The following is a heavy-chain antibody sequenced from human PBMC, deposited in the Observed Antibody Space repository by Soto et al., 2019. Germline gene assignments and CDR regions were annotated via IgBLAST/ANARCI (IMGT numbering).Heavy chain of an antibody. Sequence: GGSLRLSCAASGFTFSSYAMSWVRQAPGKGLEWVSAISGSGGSTYYADSVKGRFTISRDNSKNTLYLQMNSLRAEDTAVYYCAKDAFSYSSSWYYFDYWGQGTLVTVSS. CDR3: AKDAFSYSSSWYYFDY. CDR2: ISGSGGST. J-gene: IGHJ4*02. V-gene: IGHV3-23*01. D-gene: IGHD6-13*01. CDR1: GFTFSSYA.